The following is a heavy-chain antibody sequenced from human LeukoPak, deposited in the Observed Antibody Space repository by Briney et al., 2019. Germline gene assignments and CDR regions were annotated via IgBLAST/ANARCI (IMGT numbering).Heavy chain of an antibody. V-gene: IGHV1-8*03. CDR1: GGTFSSFA. CDR3: ARVIEVFESHYYYYYMDV. D-gene: IGHD3-16*01. Sequence: ASVKVSCKTSGGTFSSFAITWVRQATGQGLEWMGWMNPNSGNTGYAQKLQGRVTITRNTSISTAYMELSSLRSEDTAVYYCARVIEVFESHYYYYYMDVWGKGTTVTVSS. J-gene: IGHJ6*03. CDR2: MNPNSGNT.